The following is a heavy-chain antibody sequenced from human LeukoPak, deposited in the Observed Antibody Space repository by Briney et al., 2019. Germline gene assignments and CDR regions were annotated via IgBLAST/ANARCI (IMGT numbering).Heavy chain of an antibody. J-gene: IGHJ6*03. CDR3: AKSGSSATVRSYYYYYMDV. D-gene: IGHD4-11*01. Sequence: PGGSLRLSCAASGFTFSSYGMHWVRQAPGKGLEWVAFIRYDGSNKYYADSVKGRFTISRDNSKNTLYLQMNSLRAEDTAVYYCAKSGSSATVRSYYYYYMDVWGKGTTVTVSS. V-gene: IGHV3-30*02. CDR1: GFTFSSYG. CDR2: IRYDGSNK.